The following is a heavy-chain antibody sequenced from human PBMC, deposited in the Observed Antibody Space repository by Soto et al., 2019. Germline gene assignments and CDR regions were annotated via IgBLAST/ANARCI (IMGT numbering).Heavy chain of an antibody. CDR2: IYYSGST. J-gene: IGHJ6*02. CDR1: GGSISSGGYY. V-gene: IGHV4-31*03. D-gene: IGHD6-13*01. CDR3: ARVPHPYSSRLYYYGMDV. Sequence: QVQLQESGPGLVKPSQTLSLTCTVSGGSISSGGYYWSWIRQHPGKGLEWIGYIYYSGSTYYNPSLKSRVTQSLAXXNXQXRLKLSSVAAADTAVYYCARVPHPYSSRLYYYGMDVWGQGTTVTVSS.